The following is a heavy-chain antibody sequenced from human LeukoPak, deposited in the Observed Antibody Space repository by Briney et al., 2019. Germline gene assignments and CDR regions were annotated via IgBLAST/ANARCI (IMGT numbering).Heavy chain of an antibody. D-gene: IGHD3-16*02. CDR1: GSSVNSDQY. Sequence: SETLSLTCDVSGSSVNSDQYWGWMRHSPGAGLEWIGSVHQTGSPYYNPSLGNRVSLSIDSTKNSFSLRLTSVTAADTAVYYCAMLRLGELSLLANAYDIWGQGTMVIVSS. CDR2: VHQTGSP. J-gene: IGHJ3*02. V-gene: IGHV4-38-2*01. CDR3: AMLRLGELSLLANAYDI.